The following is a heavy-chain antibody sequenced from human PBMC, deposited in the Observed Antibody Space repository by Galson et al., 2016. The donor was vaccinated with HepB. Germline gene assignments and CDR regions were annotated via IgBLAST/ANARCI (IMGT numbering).Heavy chain of an antibody. D-gene: IGHD2-2*01. V-gene: IGHV3-30*03. Sequence: SLRLSCAASGFTFSGYGIHWVRQAPGKGLEWVAVISYDGHIKHYADSVKGRFTISRDNSQNTLYLQMHSLRPEDTAVYYCARDLSPSYADNWYDALDLWGQGTLVTVSS. J-gene: IGHJ3*01. CDR2: ISYDGHIK. CDR1: GFTFSGYG. CDR3: ARDLSPSYADNWYDALDL.